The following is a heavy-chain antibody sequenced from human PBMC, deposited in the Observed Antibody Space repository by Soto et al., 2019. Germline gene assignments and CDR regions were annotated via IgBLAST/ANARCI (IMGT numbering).Heavy chain of an antibody. CDR3: AVLTDCTNGVCTRPFDY. Sequence: EVHLLESGGGLVPPGGSLRLSCAPSGFIFSHYAMSWVRQTPGKGLEWVSTISGSGGSTYYADSMKGRFTISRDNSKNTLYLQMNSLRAEDTAVYYCAVLTDCTNGVCTRPFDYWGQGTLVTVSS. CDR2: ISGSGGST. V-gene: IGHV3-23*01. J-gene: IGHJ4*02. D-gene: IGHD2-8*01. CDR1: GFIFSHYA.